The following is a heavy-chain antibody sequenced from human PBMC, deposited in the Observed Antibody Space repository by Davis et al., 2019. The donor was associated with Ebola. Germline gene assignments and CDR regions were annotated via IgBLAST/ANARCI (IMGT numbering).Heavy chain of an antibody. CDR1: GGSISISTYY. CDR2: IYYSGNT. Sequence: PSETLSLTCTVSGGSISISTYYWGWIRQSPGKGLAWIGSIYYSGNTNYNPSLKSRVTISIDTSKKQFSLKLSSVTAADTAMYYCARIRRNYGDYLNDAFDIWGQGTMVTVSS. V-gene: IGHV4-39*07. J-gene: IGHJ3*02. D-gene: IGHD4-17*01. CDR3: ARIRRNYGDYLNDAFDI.